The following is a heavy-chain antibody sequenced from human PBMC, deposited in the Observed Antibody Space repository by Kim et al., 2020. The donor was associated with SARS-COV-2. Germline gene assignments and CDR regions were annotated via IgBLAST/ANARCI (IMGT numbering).Heavy chain of an antibody. J-gene: IGHJ4*02. CDR1: GGSISSGSYY. Sequence: SETLSLTCTVSGGSISSGSYYWSWIRQPAGKGLEWIGRIYTSGSTNYNPSLKSRVTISVDTSKNQFSLKLSSVTAADTAVYYCARGAKGVSDILTGYRADDFDYWGQGTLVTVSA. CDR2: IYTSGST. V-gene: IGHV4-61*02. CDR3: ARGAKGVSDILTGYRADDFDY. D-gene: IGHD3-9*01.